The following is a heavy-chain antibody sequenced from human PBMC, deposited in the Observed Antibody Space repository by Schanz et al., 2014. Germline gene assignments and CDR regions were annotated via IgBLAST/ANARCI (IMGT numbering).Heavy chain of an antibody. CDR3: ARDRRNADLDY. J-gene: IGHJ4*02. Sequence: EVQLLESGGGLIQPGGSLRLSCAASGFIFGSSVMAWVRQAPGRGLEWVANIKKDGSEKYYVDSVKGRFTISRDNAKNSLYLEMNSLRAEDTALYYCARDRRNADLDYWGQGTLVTVSS. CDR2: IKKDGSEK. CDR1: GFIFGSSV. D-gene: IGHD1-1*01. V-gene: IGHV3-7*01.